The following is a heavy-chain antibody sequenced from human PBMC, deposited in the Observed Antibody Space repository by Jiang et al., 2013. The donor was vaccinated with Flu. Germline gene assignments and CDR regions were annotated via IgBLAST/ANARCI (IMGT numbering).Heavy chain of an antibody. CDR2: LLQWEH. Sequence: GLVKPFTDPVPHPALSLVAPSAVVVTTELDPPAPREGPGVDWVHLLQWEHLLQPSLKSRVTISVDTSKNQFSLKLSSVTAADTAVYYCARDKDYYDSSGYYTGAFDIWGQGTMVTVSS. CDR1: VAPSAVVVTT. CDR3: ARDKDYYDSSGYYTGAFDI. J-gene: IGHJ3*02. V-gene: IGHV4-31*03. D-gene: IGHD3-22*01.